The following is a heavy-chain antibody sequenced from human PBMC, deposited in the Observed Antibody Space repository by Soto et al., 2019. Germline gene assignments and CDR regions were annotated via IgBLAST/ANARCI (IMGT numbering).Heavy chain of an antibody. V-gene: IGHV3-30-3*01. CDR1: GFSFNTYT. Sequence: GSLRLSCAASGFSFNTYTMHWVRQAPGKGLEWVAVISYDGINKYYTDSVKGRFTISRDNSKNTLYLQMHSLRPEDTAVFYCARDEVAVHRTGMDVWGQGTTVTVSS. D-gene: IGHD2-15*01. CDR2: ISYDGINK. CDR3: ARDEVAVHRTGMDV. J-gene: IGHJ6*02.